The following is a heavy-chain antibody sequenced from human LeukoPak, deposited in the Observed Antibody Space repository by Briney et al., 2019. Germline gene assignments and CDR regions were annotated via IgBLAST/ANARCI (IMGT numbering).Heavy chain of an antibody. CDR2: ISGSGGST. D-gene: IGHD4-17*01. J-gene: IGHJ4*02. CDR3: AKDHGDYVTTYFDY. CDR1: GFTFSSYA. Sequence: GGSLRLSCAASGFTFSSYAMSWVRQAPGKGLEWVSAISGSGGSTYYADSVKGRFTISRDNSKNTLYLQMNSLRAEGTAVYYCAKDHGDYVTTYFDYWGQGTLVTVSS. V-gene: IGHV3-23*01.